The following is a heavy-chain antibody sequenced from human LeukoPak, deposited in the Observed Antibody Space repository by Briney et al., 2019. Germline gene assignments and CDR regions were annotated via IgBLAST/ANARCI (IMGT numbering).Heavy chain of an antibody. J-gene: IGHJ4*02. CDR3: ARAITMVKPYYFDH. Sequence: SETLSLTCAVYGGSFSGYYWSWIRQPPGKGLEWIGEINHSGSTNYNPSLKSRVTISVDTSKNQFSLKLSSVTAADTAVYYCARAITMVKPYYFDHWGQGTLVTVSS. D-gene: IGHD3-10*01. CDR1: GGSFSGYY. CDR2: INHSGST. V-gene: IGHV4-34*01.